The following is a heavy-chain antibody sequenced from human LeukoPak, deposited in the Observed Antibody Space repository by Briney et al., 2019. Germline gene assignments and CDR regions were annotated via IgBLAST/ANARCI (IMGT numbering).Heavy chain of an antibody. CDR3: ARQGSAYYFDF. CDR1: GGSISSYY. J-gene: IGHJ4*02. V-gene: IGHV4-59*08. Sequence: SETLSLTCTVSGGSISSYYWSWIRQPPGKGLEWIGYIYYSGSTYYNPSLKSRVTISVDTSKNQFSLKLSSVTAADTAVYYCARQGSAYYFDFWGQGLLVTVSS. D-gene: IGHD2-15*01. CDR2: IYYSGST.